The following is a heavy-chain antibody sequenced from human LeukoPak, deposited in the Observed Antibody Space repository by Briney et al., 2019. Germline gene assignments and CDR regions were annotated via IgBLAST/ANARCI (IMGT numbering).Heavy chain of an antibody. V-gene: IGHV1-46*01. J-gene: IGHJ5*02. Sequence: ASVKVSCKASGYTFTSHYMHWVRQAPGQGLEWMGIINPSGGSTSYAQKFQGRVTMTRDMSTSTVYMELSSLRSEDTAVYYCAREGGQQLVRWVWFDPWGQGTLVTVSS. CDR1: GYTFTSHY. CDR3: AREGGQQLVRWVWFDP. D-gene: IGHD6-13*01. CDR2: INPSGGST.